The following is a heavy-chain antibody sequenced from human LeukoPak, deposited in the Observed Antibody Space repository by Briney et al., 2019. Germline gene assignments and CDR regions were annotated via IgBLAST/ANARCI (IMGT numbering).Heavy chain of an antibody. D-gene: IGHD3-16*01. J-gene: IGHJ4*02. CDR3: ARVRYRLAETYIDY. Sequence: ASVKVSCKASGFTFTSSAMQWVRQARGQRLEWIGWIVVGSGNTNYAQKFQERVTITRDMSISTAYMELSRLRSDDTAVYYCARVRYRLAETYIDYWGQGTLVTVSS. V-gene: IGHV1-58*02. CDR2: IVVGSGNT. CDR1: GFTFTSSA.